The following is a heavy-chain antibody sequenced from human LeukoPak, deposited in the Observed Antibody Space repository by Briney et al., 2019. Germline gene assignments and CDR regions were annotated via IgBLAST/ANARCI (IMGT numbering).Heavy chain of an antibody. J-gene: IGHJ4*02. CDR2: IRSKANGYAT. CDR1: GFTFSGSA. Sequence: QPGGSLKLSCAASGFTFSGSAMHWVRQASGKGLEWVGRIRSKANGYATAYAASVKGRFTISRDDSENTAYLQMNSLKTEDTAVYYCTTGCSSTSCDIDYWGQGTLVTVSS. CDR3: TTGCSSTSCDIDY. V-gene: IGHV3-73*01. D-gene: IGHD2-2*01.